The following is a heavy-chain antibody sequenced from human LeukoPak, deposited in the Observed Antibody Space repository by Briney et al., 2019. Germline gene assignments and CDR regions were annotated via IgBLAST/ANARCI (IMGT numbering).Heavy chain of an antibody. J-gene: IGHJ4*02. V-gene: IGHV3-23*01. CDR2: ISGSGGST. Sequence: PGGSLRLSCAASGFTFSSYAMSWVRQAPGKGLEWVSAISGSGGSTYSADSVKGRFTISRDNSKNTLYLQMNSLRAEDTAVYYCANRHYDFWSGYLQAIYFDYWGQGTLVTVSS. D-gene: IGHD3-3*01. CDR1: GFTFSSYA. CDR3: ANRHYDFWSGYLQAIYFDY.